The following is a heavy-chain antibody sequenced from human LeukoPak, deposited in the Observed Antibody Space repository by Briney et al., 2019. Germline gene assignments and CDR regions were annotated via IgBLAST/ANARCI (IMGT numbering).Heavy chain of an antibody. CDR3: TTSEQQLRGDYFDY. CDR2: IKTKTDDGTT. V-gene: IGHV3-15*01. D-gene: IGHD6-13*01. CDR1: GFTLSNAW. Sequence: GGSLRLSCAASGFTLSNAWLSWVRQAPGKGLEWVGRIKTKTDDGTTDYVAPVKGRFTISRDDSINTLYLQMNSLKTEDTAVYYCTTSEQQLRGDYFDYWGQGSLVTVSS. J-gene: IGHJ4*02.